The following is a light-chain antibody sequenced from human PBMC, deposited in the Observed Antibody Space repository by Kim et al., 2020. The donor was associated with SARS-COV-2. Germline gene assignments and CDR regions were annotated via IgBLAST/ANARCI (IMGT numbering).Light chain of an antibody. V-gene: IGKV3-11*01. CDR3: QQRSTWPLT. Sequence: EIVLTQSPATLSLSPGERATLSCRASQSISTYLAWYQQKPGQAPRLLIYDVSTRATGIPPRFSGSVSGTDFTLTINNLEPEDFAVYFCQQRSTWPLTFGGGTKVDIK. J-gene: IGKJ4*01. CDR1: QSISTY. CDR2: DVS.